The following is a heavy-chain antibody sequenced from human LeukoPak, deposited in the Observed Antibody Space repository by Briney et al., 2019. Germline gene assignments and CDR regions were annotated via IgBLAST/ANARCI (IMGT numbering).Heavy chain of an antibody. CDR3: ARVERYNGDYGWFDP. CDR1: GGSISSYY. V-gene: IGHV4-59*01. Sequence: KPSETLSLTCTVSGGSISSYYWSWIRQPPGKGLEWIAYVHYTGSTNYNPSLKSRVTISMDTSKNQFSLRLRSVTAADTAIYYCARVERYNGDYGWFDPWGQGNLVTVSS. D-gene: IGHD4-17*01. J-gene: IGHJ5*02. CDR2: VHYTGST.